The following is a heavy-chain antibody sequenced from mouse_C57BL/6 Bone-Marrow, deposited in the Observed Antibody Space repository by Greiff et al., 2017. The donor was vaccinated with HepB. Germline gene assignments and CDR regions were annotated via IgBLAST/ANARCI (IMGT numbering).Heavy chain of an antibody. V-gene: IGHV1-81*01. Sequence: VHLVESGAELARPGASVKLSCKASGYTFTSYGISWVKQRTGQGLEWIGEIYPRSGNTYYNEKFKGKATLTADKSSSTAYMELRSLTSEDSAVYFCARITTVVFDYWGQGTTLTVSS. CDR2: IYPRSGNT. CDR3: ARITTVVFDY. D-gene: IGHD1-1*01. J-gene: IGHJ2*01. CDR1: GYTFTSYG.